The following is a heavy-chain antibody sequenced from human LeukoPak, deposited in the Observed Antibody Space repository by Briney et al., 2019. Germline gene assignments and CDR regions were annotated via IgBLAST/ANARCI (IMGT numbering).Heavy chain of an antibody. Sequence: SETLSLTCTVSGGSVSSGSYYWSWIRQPPGKGLEWIGYIYYSGSTNYNPSLKSRVTISVDTSKNQFSLKLSSVTAADTAVYYCATDGDYGGPYYFDYWGQGTLVTVSS. D-gene: IGHD4-17*01. CDR2: IYYSGST. CDR3: ATDGDYGGPYYFDY. CDR1: GGSVSSGSYY. J-gene: IGHJ4*02. V-gene: IGHV4-61*01.